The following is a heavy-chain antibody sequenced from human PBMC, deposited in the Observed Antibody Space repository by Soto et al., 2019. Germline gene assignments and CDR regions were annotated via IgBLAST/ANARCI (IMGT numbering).Heavy chain of an antibody. V-gene: IGHV5-10-1*01. D-gene: IGHD3-22*01. CDR3: VRRRETIFGVITTFDY. CDR1: GYTFANYW. CDR2: LDPRDSYT. J-gene: IGHJ4*02. Sequence: GESLKISCKGSGYTFANYWINWLRQMPGKGLEWMGRLDPRDSYTNYSPSFQGHVTISADRSLNTAFLQWITLKASDTAMYYCVRRRETIFGVITTFDYWGQGTPVTVSS.